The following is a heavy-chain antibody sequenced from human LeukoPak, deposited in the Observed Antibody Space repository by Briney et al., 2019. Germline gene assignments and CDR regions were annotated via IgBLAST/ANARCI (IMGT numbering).Heavy chain of an antibody. J-gene: IGHJ4*02. CDR1: GGSISGYY. D-gene: IGHD3-22*01. Sequence: PSETLSLTCTVSGGSISGYYWNWIRQPPGKGLEWIGFIYYSGTTNYNPSLKSRVTISLDTSKNQFSLKLRYVTAADTAVYYCARRDDSSGYHKIFDYWGQGTLVTVSS. CDR3: ARRDDSSGYHKIFDY. V-gene: IGHV4-59*08. CDR2: IYYSGTT.